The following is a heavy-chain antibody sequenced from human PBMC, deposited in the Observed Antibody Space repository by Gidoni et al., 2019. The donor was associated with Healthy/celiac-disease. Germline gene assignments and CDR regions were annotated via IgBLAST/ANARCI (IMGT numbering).Heavy chain of an antibody. CDR2: ISSMGGST. Sequence: EVQLLESGGGLVQPGGSLRLFCAASGFTFSSYAMSWVRQAPGKGLEWVSAISSMGGSTYYADSVKGRFTISRDNSKNTLYLQMNSLRAEDTAVYYCAKQADYSGSYYFDYWGQGTLVTVSS. D-gene: IGHD1-26*01. CDR1: GFTFSSYA. J-gene: IGHJ4*02. CDR3: AKQADYSGSYYFDY. V-gene: IGHV3-23*01.